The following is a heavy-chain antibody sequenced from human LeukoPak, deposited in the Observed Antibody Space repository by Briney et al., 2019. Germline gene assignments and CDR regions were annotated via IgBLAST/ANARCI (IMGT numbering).Heavy chain of an antibody. V-gene: IGHV1-18*01. CDR2: ISAYNGNT. CDR3: ARDRAGYSYGTFDY. Sequence: ASVKVSCKASGYTFTSYGISWVRQAPGQGLEWMGWISAYNGNTNYAQKLQGRVTMTTDTSTSTAYMELRSLRSDDTAMYYCARDRAGYSYGTFDYWGQGTLVTVSS. CDR1: GYTFTSYG. D-gene: IGHD5-18*01. J-gene: IGHJ4*02.